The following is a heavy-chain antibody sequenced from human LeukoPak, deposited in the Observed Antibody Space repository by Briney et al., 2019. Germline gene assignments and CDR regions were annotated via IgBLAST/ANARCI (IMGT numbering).Heavy chain of an antibody. D-gene: IGHD3-10*01. V-gene: IGHV3-30-3*01. CDR3: ARVGVDPDYYGMDV. Sequence: AGGSLRLSCAASGFTFSSYAMHWVRQAPGKGLEGVAVISYDGSNKYYADSVKGRFTISRDNSKNTLYLQMNGLRAEDTAVYYCARVGVDPDYYGMDVWGQGTTVTVSS. CDR1: GFTFSSYA. CDR2: ISYDGSNK. J-gene: IGHJ6*02.